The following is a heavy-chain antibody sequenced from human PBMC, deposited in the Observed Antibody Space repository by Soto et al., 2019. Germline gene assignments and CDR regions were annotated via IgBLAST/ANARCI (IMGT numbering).Heavy chain of an antibody. Sequence: GGSLRLSCAASGFTFSSYAMHWVRQAPGKGLEWVAVISYDGSNKYYADSVKGRFTISRDNSKNTLYLQMNSLRAEDTAVYYCARGWSSSWYWPDYYYGMDVWSQGTTVTVSS. CDR1: GFTFSSYA. J-gene: IGHJ6*02. V-gene: IGHV3-30-3*01. D-gene: IGHD6-13*01. CDR2: ISYDGSNK. CDR3: ARGWSSSWYWPDYYYGMDV.